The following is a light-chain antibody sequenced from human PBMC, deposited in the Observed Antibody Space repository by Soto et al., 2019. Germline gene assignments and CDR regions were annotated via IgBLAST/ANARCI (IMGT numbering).Light chain of an antibody. CDR1: TGAVTSRHY. Sequence: QAVVTQEPSLTVSPGETVTLTCDSSTGAVTSRHYPYWFQQRPGQAPRILIYDTSDKHSWTPARFSGSLLGGKAALTLSGAQVDDEAEYYCLLSDSGVRVFGGGTKLTVL. J-gene: IGLJ3*02. CDR3: LLSDSGVRV. V-gene: IGLV7-46*01. CDR2: DTS.